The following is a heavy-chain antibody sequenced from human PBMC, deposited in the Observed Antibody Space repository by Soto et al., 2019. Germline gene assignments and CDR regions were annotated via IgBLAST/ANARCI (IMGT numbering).Heavy chain of an antibody. CDR1: GDSISSGDYY. CDR2: IYYSGST. D-gene: IGHD3-9*01. V-gene: IGHV4-61*08. CDR3: ARGTGRYFDWLSY. J-gene: IGHJ4*02. Sequence: SETLSLTCTVSGDSISSGDYYWSWIRQPPGKGLEWIGYIYYSGSTNYNPSLKSRVTISVDTSKNQFSLKLSSVTAADTAVYYCARGTGRYFDWLSYWGQGTLVTVSS.